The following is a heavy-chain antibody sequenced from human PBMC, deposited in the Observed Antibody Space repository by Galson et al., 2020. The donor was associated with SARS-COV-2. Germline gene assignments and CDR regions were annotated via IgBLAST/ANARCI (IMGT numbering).Heavy chain of an antibody. V-gene: IGHV1-2*04. J-gene: IGHJ6*02. CDR3: ARAFSFGELLGDYYYYYGMDV. CDR2: INPNSGGT. CDR1: GYTFTGYY. D-gene: IGHD3-10*01. Sequence: GESLKISCKASGYTFTGYYMHWVRQAPGQGLEWMGWINPNSGGTNYAQKFQGWVTMTRDTSISTAYMELSRLRSDDTAVYYCARAFSFGELLGDYYYYYGMDVWGQGTTVTVSS.